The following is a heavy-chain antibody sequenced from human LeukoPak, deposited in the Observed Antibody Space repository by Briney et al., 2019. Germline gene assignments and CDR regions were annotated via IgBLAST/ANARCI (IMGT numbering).Heavy chain of an antibody. V-gene: IGHV3-21*01. CDR2: LSSSGTYI. D-gene: IGHD4-23*01. CDR3: ARDRYTGNAGVFDY. Sequence: PGGSLRLSCAASGFTFSSYSMIWVRQAPGEGLECVSSLSSSGTYIYYADSVKGRFTISRDNAKNSLYLQVNSLRAEDTAVYYCARDRYTGNAGVFDYWGQGTLVTVSS. J-gene: IGHJ4*02. CDR1: GFTFSSYS.